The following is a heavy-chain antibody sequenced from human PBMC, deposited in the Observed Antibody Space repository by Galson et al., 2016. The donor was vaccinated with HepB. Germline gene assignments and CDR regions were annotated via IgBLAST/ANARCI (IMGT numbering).Heavy chain of an antibody. J-gene: IGHJ4*02. V-gene: IGHV1-8*02. CDR1: GYTFTSYD. D-gene: IGHD6-6*01. Sequence: SVKVSCKASGYTFTSYDIHWVRQATGQGLEWMGWMNPNSGNTGYAQKFQGRVTLTRSTSKSTVYMELSSLRSEDMAMYYSARVEYASSTGANRFDYWGQGTLVTVSS. CDR3: ARVEYASSTGANRFDY. CDR2: MNPNSGNT.